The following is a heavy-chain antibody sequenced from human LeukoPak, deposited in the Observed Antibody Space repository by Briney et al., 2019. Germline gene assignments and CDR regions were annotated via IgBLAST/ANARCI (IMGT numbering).Heavy chain of an antibody. CDR3: AREGRGYGSGSYYTSR. CDR1: GFTFSTYG. V-gene: IGHV3-30*19. CDR2: ISYDGSNK. D-gene: IGHD3-10*01. J-gene: IGHJ4*02. Sequence: GGSLRLSCAASGFTFSTYGMHWVRQAPGKGLEWVAVISYDGSNKYYADSVKGRFTISRDNSKNTLYLQMNSLRAEDTAVYYCAREGRGYGSGSYYTSRWGQGTLVTVSS.